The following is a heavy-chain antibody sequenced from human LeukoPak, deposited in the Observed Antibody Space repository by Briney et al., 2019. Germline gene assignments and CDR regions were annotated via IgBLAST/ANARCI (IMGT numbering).Heavy chain of an antibody. D-gene: IGHD6-13*01. CDR3: ARHSVAARLDY. V-gene: IGHV4-61*02. CDR1: GGSISSGSYY. CDR2: IYTSGST. Sequence: SETLSLTCTVSGGSISSGSYYWSWIRQPAGKGLEWIGRIYTSGSTNYNPSLKSRVTISVDTSKNQFSLKLSSVTAADTAVYYCARHSVAARLDYWGQGTLVTVSS. J-gene: IGHJ4*02.